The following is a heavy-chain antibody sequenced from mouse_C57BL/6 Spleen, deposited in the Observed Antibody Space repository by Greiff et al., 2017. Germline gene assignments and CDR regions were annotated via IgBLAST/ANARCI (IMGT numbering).Heavy chain of an antibody. CDR1: GFTFSSYA. CDR3: ARPYGSSYYYAMDY. Sequence: DVMLVESGGGLVKPGGSLKLSCSASGFTFSSYAMSWVRQTPEKRLEWVATISDGGSYTYYPDNVKGRFTISRDNAKNNLYLQMSHLKSEDTAMYYCARPYGSSYYYAMDYWGQGTSVTVSS. J-gene: IGHJ4*01. CDR2: ISDGGSYT. D-gene: IGHD1-1*01. V-gene: IGHV5-4*03.